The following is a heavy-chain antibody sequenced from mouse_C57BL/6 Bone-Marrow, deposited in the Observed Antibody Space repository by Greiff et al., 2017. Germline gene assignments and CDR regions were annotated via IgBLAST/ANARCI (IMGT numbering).Heavy chain of an antibody. Sequence: VQLKQSGAELVRPGASVKLSCTASGFNIKDDYMHWVKQRPEQGLEWIGWIDPGNGDTEYASKFQGKATITADTSSNTAYLQLSSLTSEDTAVDYCITSTMITSMDYWGQGTSVTVSS. J-gene: IGHJ4*01. CDR3: ITSTMITSMDY. CDR1: GFNIKDDY. D-gene: IGHD2-4*01. V-gene: IGHV14-4*01. CDR2: IDPGNGDT.